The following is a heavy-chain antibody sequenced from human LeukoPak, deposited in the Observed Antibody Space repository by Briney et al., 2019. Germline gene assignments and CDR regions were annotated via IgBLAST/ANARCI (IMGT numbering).Heavy chain of an antibody. D-gene: IGHD6-13*01. CDR1: GGSFSGYY. V-gene: IGHV4-34*01. CDR2: INHSGST. CDR3: ARGPRLTSSSWYWGYYYGMDV. Sequence: SETLSLTCAVYGGSFSGYYWSWIRQPPGKGLEWIGEINHSGSTNYNPSLKRRVTISVDTSKNQFSLKLSSVTAADTAVYCCARGPRLTSSSWYWGYYYGMDVWGQGTTVTVSS. J-gene: IGHJ6*02.